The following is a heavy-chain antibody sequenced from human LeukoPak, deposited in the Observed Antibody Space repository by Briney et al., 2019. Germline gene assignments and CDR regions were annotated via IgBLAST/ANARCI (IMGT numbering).Heavy chain of an antibody. V-gene: IGHV3-23*01. CDR1: GFTFSSYA. D-gene: IGHD2-8*01. CDR2: ISGSGGST. J-gene: IGHJ6*04. CDR3: ARSVTEGVV. Sequence: GGSLRLSCAASGFTFSSYAMSWVRQAPGKGLEWVSAISGSGGSTYYADSVKGRFTISRDNAKNSLYLQMNSLRAEDTAVYYCARSVTEGVVWGKGTTVTISS.